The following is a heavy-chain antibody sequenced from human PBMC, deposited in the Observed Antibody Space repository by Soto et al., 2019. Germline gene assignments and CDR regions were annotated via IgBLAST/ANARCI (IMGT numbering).Heavy chain of an antibody. CDR2: IYYSGNT. CDR1: GGSISSYY. CDR3: AREVVSSWYSYFDS. J-gene: IGHJ4*02. Sequence: SETLSLTCTLSGGSISSYYWSWIRQPPGKGLEWIGYIYYSGNTNYNPSLESRVTISLNTSKNQFSLKVTSVTAADTAVYYCAREVVSSWYSYFDSWGQGALVTVSS. D-gene: IGHD6-13*01. V-gene: IGHV4-59*01.